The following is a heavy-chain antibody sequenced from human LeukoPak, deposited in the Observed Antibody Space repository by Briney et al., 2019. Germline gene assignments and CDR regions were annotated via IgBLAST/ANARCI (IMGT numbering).Heavy chain of an antibody. CDR3: ARQFGIAADYDY. D-gene: IGHD6-13*01. CDR2: IYYSGST. Sequence: SETLSLTYTVSGGSISSYYWSWIRQPPGKGLEWIGYIYYSGSTNYNPSLKSRVTISVDTSKNQFSLKLSSVTAADTAVYYCARQFGIAADYDYWGQGTLVTVSS. CDR1: GGSISSYY. V-gene: IGHV4-59*08. J-gene: IGHJ4*02.